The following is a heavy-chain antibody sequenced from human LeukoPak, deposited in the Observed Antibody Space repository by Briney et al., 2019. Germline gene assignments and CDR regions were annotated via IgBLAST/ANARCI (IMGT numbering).Heavy chain of an antibody. CDR2: ISSSSSYI. CDR3: ALLWFGELLP. Sequence: GGSLRLSCAASGFTFSCYSMNWVRQAPGKGLEWVSSISSSSSYIYYADSVKGRFTISRDNAKNSLYLQMNSLRAEDTAVYYCALLWFGELLPWGQGTLVTVSS. J-gene: IGHJ5*02. D-gene: IGHD3-10*01. CDR1: GFTFSCYS. V-gene: IGHV3-21*01.